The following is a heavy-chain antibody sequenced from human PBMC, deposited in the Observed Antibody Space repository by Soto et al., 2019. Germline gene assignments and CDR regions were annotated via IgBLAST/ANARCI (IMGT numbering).Heavy chain of an antibody. V-gene: IGHV4-31*03. CDR3: ARGGRSGWLGFDF. CDR2: IYYNGGT. CDR1: GGSVSSGAYY. D-gene: IGHD6-19*01. J-gene: IGHJ4*02. Sequence: PSETLFLTCTVSGGSVSSGAYYWNWIRQHPGKGLEWIGYIYYNGGTYYSPSLKSRVTISIDTSKNQFSLELSSVTAADTAIYYCARGGRSGWLGFDFWGLGALVTVSS.